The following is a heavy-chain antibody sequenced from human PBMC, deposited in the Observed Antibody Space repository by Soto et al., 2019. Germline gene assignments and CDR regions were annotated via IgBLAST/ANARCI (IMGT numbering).Heavy chain of an antibody. V-gene: IGHV4-39*01. CDR2: IYYSGST. CDR3: ARHRGGRADDAFDI. Sequence: QLQLQESGPGLVKPSETLSLTCTVSGGSISSSSYYWGWIRQPPGKGLEWIGSIYYSGSTYYNPSLKSRVTISVDTSKNQVSLKLSSVTAADTAVDYCARHRGGRADDAFDIWGQGRMVTVSS. CDR1: GGSISSSSYY. J-gene: IGHJ3*02. D-gene: IGHD2-15*01.